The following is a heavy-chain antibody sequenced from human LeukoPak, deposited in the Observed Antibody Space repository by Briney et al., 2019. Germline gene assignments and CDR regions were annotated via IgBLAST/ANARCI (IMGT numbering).Heavy chain of an antibody. J-gene: IGHJ6*03. CDR2: IYYSGST. V-gene: IGHV4-39*01. Sequence: PSETLSLLCTVSGGSISSSSYYWGWICQPPGKGLEWIGSIYYSGSTYYNPSLKSPVTISVDTSKNQFSLKLSSVTAADTAVYYCASRYYDFWSGRTSYYYMDIWGKGTTVTVSS. CDR3: ASRYYDFWSGRTSYYYMDI. CDR1: GGSISSSSYY. D-gene: IGHD3-3*01.